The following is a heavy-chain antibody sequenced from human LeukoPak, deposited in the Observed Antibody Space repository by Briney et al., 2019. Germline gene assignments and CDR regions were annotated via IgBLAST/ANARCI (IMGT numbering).Heavy chain of an antibody. D-gene: IGHD3-22*01. CDR1: GGSLSSHY. CDR3: ARGTGFYDSSGHYYWGYFDS. J-gene: IGHJ4*02. V-gene: IGHV4-59*11. CDR2: IYYSGTT. Sequence: PWETLSLTCTVSGGSLSSHYWSWFRQTPGERPEWIAFIYYSGTTNYNPSLKGRVTISIDSSKNQFSLKLSSVTAADTAIYYCARGTGFYDSSGHYYWGYFDSWGQGTLVPVSS.